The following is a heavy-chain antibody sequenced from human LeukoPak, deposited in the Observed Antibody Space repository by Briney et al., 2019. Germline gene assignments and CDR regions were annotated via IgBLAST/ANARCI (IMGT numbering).Heavy chain of an antibody. CDR1: GFTFSSYG. CDR3: AKDRGYCSSTSCYGLYYFGY. Sequence: GGSLRLSCAASGFTFSSYGMHWVRQAPGKGLEWVAFIRYDGSNKYYADSVKGRFTISRDNSKNTLYLQMNSLRAEDTAVYYCAKDRGYCSSTSCYGLYYFGYWGQGTLVTVSS. D-gene: IGHD2-2*01. CDR2: IRYDGSNK. J-gene: IGHJ4*02. V-gene: IGHV3-30*02.